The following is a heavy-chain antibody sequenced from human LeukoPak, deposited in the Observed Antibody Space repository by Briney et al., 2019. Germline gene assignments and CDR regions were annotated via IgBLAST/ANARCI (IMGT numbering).Heavy chain of an antibody. Sequence: PSETLSLTCTVSGGSISSYYWSWIRQPPGKGLEWIGYIYYSGSTNYSPSLKSRVTISVDTSKNQFSLKLSSVTAADTAVYYCAREAASSSWDDAFDIWGQGTMVTVSS. D-gene: IGHD6-13*01. CDR3: AREAASSSWDDAFDI. J-gene: IGHJ3*02. V-gene: IGHV4-59*01. CDR2: IYYSGST. CDR1: GGSISSYY.